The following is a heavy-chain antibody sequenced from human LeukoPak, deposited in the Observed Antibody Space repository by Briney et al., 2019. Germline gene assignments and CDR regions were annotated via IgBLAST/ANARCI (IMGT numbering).Heavy chain of an antibody. CDR1: GYTFTGYY. Sequence: ASVKVSCKASGYTFTGYYMHWVRQAPGQGLEWMGWINPNSGGTNYAQKFQGRVTMTRDTSISTAYMELSRLRSDDTAVYYCARGALGGYYNFDYWGQGTLVTVSS. CDR2: INPNSGGT. V-gene: IGHV1-2*02. J-gene: IGHJ4*02. D-gene: IGHD3-22*01. CDR3: ARGALGGYYNFDY.